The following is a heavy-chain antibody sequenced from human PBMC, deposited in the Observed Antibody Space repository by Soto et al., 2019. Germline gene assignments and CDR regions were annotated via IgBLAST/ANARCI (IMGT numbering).Heavy chain of an antibody. CDR2: IYSSGNT. CDR1: GGTISGYY. V-gene: IGHV4-4*07. J-gene: IGHJ5*02. D-gene: IGHD3-3*01. CDR3: ARGQRFSDWFDP. Sequence: LSLTCSVSGGTISGYYWTWIRQPAGKGLEWIGRIYSSGNTKYNPSPQSRVTMSLDTSNNQFSLRLTSVTAADTAVYYCARGQRFSDWFDPWGQGTLVTVSS.